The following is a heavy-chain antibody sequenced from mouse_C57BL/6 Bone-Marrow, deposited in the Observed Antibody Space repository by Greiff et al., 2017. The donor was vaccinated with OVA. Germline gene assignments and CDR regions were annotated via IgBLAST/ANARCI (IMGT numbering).Heavy chain of an antibody. J-gene: IGHJ3*01. D-gene: IGHD4-1*01. Sequence: QVQLQQPGAELVKPGASVKLSCKASGYTFTSYWMHWVKQRPGQGLEWIGMIHPNSGSTNYNEKFKSKATLTVDKSSSTAYMQLSSLTSEDSAVYYCARRTGTGTSFAYWGQGTLVTVSA. CDR3: ARRTGTGTSFAY. V-gene: IGHV1-64*01. CDR1: GYTFTSYW. CDR2: IHPNSGST.